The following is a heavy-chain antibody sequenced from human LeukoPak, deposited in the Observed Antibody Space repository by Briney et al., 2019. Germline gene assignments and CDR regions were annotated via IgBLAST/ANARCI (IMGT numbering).Heavy chain of an antibody. CDR3: ARHALAAAGPIDY. CDR2: IYYSGST. Sequence: PSETLSLTCTVSGGSISSSSYYWGWIRQPPGKGLEWIGSIYYSGSTYYNPSLKSRVTISVDTSKNQFSLKLSSVTAADTAVYYCARHALAAAGPIDYWGQGTLVTVSS. CDR1: GGSISSSSYY. V-gene: IGHV4-39*01. J-gene: IGHJ4*02. D-gene: IGHD6-13*01.